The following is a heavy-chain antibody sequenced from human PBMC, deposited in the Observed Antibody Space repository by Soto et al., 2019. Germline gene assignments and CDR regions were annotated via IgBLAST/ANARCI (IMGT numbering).Heavy chain of an antibody. J-gene: IGHJ3*02. CDR3: ARDLYYYDSSGYQLLGGGHAFDI. CDR1: AGTFSSYA. V-gene: IGHV1-69*13. CDR2: IIPIFGTA. Sequence: SVKVSCKASAGTFSSYAISWVRQAPGQRLEWMGGIIPIFGTANYAQKFQGRVTITADESTSTAYMELSSPRSEDTAVYYCARDLYYYDSSGYQLLGGGHAFDIWGQGTMVTVSS. D-gene: IGHD3-22*01.